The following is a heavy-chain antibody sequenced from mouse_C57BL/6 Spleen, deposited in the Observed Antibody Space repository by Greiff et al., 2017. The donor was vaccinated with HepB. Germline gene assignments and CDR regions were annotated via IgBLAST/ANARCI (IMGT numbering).Heavy chain of an antibody. V-gene: IGHV1-59*01. Sequence: QVQLQQPGAELVRPGTSVKLSCKASGYTFTSYWMHWVKQRPGQGLEWIGVIDPSDSYTNYNQKFKGKATLTVDTSSSTAYMQLSSLTSEDSAVYYCARRDGSSLWYFDVWGTGTTVTVSS. J-gene: IGHJ1*03. CDR1: GYTFTSYW. CDR2: IDPSDSYT. CDR3: ARRDGSSLWYFDV. D-gene: IGHD1-1*01.